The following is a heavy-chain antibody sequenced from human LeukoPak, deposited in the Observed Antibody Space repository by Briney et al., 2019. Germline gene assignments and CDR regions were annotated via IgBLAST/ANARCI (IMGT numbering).Heavy chain of an antibody. Sequence: PSQTLSLTCTVSGDSISSGSYYWSWIRQPAGKGLEWIGRIYTSGSTNYNPSLKSRVTISVDTSKNQFSLKLSSVTAADTAVYYCAREEYYSDNSGYYPDFWSQGTLVTVSS. V-gene: IGHV4-61*02. CDR1: GDSISSGSYY. J-gene: IGHJ4*02. CDR2: IYTSGST. CDR3: AREEYYSDNSGYYPDF. D-gene: IGHD3-22*01.